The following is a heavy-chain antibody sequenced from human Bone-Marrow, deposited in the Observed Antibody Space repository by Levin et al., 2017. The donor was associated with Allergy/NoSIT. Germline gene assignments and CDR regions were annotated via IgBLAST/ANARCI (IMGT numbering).Heavy chain of an antibody. J-gene: IGHJ4*02. CDR1: GFTFSSYA. Sequence: GESLKISCSASGFTFSSYAMHWVRQAPGKGLESVSVISGDGISTYYADSVKGRFTISRDNSKNTLYLQMSSLRAEDTALYYCVRRTPSWYFDYWGQGTLVTVSS. CDR2: ISGDGIST. V-gene: IGHV3-64D*06. D-gene: IGHD2-15*01. CDR3: VRRTPSWYFDY.